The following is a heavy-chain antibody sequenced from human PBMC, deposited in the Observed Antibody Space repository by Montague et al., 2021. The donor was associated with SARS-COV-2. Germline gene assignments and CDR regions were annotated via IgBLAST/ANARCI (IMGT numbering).Heavy chain of an antibody. Sequence: SETLSLTCSVYGASFSGFFWCWFRQPPAKELQWIPEINDRGVTTFNYNSSLGRLSSTSADTSKNQSSLKRRSVTAAATAVYYCARWDPQTLTVISLCGKSANEYCGQGTQVTV. CDR2: INDRGVTTF. J-gene: IGHJ4*02. D-gene: IGHD1-26*01. V-gene: IGHV4-34*01. CDR1: GASFSGFF. CDR3: ARWDPQTLTVISLCGKSANEY.